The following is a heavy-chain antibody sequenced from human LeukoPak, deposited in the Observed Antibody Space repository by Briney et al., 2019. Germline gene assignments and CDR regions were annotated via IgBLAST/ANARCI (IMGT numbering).Heavy chain of an antibody. CDR2: INPSGGST. J-gene: IGHJ4*02. CDR1: GYTFTSYY. V-gene: IGHV1-46*01. D-gene: IGHD6-19*01. CDR3: ASRFSSGLAAPGYFDY. Sequence: ASVKVSCKASGYTFTSYYMHWVRQAPGQGLEWMGIINPSGGSTSYAQKFQGRVTMTRDMSTSTAYMELSSLRSEDTAVYYCASRFSSGLAAPGYFDYWGQGTLVTVSS.